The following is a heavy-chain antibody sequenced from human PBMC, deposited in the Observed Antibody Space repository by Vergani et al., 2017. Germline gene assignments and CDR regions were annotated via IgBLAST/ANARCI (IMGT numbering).Heavy chain of an antibody. D-gene: IGHD3-3*01. J-gene: IGHJ3*02. CDR2: IKSKTDGGTT. V-gene: IGHV3-15*01. Sequence: EVQLVESGGGLVKPGGSLRLSCAASGFTFSNAWMSWVRQAPGKGLEWVGRIKSKTDGGTTDYAAPVKGRFTISRDDSKNTLYLQMNSLRAEDTAVYYCAKEAWSGYFKSAFDIWGQGTMVTVSS. CDR3: AKEAWSGYFKSAFDI. CDR1: GFTFSNAW.